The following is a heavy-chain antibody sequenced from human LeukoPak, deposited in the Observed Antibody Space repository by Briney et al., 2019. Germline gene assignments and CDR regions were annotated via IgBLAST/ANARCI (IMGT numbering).Heavy chain of an antibody. J-gene: IGHJ4*02. CDR1: GGSISSGGYS. D-gene: IGHD4/OR15-4a*01. V-gene: IGHV4-30-2*01. Sequence: PSQTLSLTCAVSGGSISSGGYSWSWLRQPPGKGLEWIGYIYHSGSTYYNPSLKSRVTISVDRSKNQFSLKLSSVTAADTAVYYCARAEPGAAPFDYWGQGTLVTVSS. CDR2: IYHSGST. CDR3: ARAEPGAAPFDY.